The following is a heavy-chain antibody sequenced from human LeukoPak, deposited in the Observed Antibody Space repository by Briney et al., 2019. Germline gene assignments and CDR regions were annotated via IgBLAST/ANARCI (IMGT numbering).Heavy chain of an antibody. CDR1: GFTFSSYA. V-gene: IGHV3-64*01. D-gene: IGHD5-12*01. CDR2: ISSNGGST. CDR3: ARGIGYSGYDLDY. Sequence: GGYLRLSCAASGFTFSSYAMHWVRQAPGKGLEYVSAISSNGGSTYYANSLKGRFTISRDNSKNTLYLQMGSVRAEDMAVYYCARGIGYSGYDLDYWGQGTLVTVSS. J-gene: IGHJ4*02.